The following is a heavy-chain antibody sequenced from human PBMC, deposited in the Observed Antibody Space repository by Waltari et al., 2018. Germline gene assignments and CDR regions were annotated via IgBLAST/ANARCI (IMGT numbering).Heavy chain of an antibody. CDR1: GGSISSSSYY. V-gene: IGHV4-39*01. J-gene: IGHJ4*02. CDR3: ARQYYDYVWGSYRGFDY. D-gene: IGHD3-16*02. CDR2: IYYSGNT. Sequence: QLQLQESGPGLVKPSETLSLTCTVSGGSISSSSYYWGWIRQPPGKGLEWSGSIYYSGNTYYNPSLKSRVTISVDTSKNQFSLKLSSVTAADTAVYYCARQYYDYVWGSYRGFDYWGQGTLVTVSS.